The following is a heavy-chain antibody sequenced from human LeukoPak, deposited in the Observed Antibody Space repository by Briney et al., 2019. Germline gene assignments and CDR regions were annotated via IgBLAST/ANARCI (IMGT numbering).Heavy chain of an antibody. CDR2: VYFSGSTSYSPSLT. D-gene: IGHD2-2*01. CDR1: GGSISSYY. V-gene: IGHV4-59*08. Sequence: SETLSLTCTVSGGSISSYYWSWIRQPPGKGLEWIGYVYFSGSTSYSPSLTNYNPSLKSRVTISGDTSKNQFSLKLSSVTAADTAVYYCARQGYCSSTSCYNRGFFDYWGQGTLVTVSS. CDR3: ARQGYCSSTSCYNRGFFDY. J-gene: IGHJ4*02.